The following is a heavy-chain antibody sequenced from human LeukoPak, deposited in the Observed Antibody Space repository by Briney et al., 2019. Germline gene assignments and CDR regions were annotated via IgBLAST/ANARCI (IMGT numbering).Heavy chain of an antibody. CDR1: GFTVSSNY. CDR2: IYSGGST. J-gene: IGHJ4*02. CDR3: ARDNWYYDSSGYRSYFDY. D-gene: IGHD3-22*01. Sequence: PGGSLRLSCAASGFTVSSNYMSWVRQAPGKGLEWVSVIYSGGSTYYADSVKGRFTISRDNSKNTLYLQMNSLRAEDTAVYYCARDNWYYDSSGYRSYFDYWGQGTLVTVSS. V-gene: IGHV3-66*01.